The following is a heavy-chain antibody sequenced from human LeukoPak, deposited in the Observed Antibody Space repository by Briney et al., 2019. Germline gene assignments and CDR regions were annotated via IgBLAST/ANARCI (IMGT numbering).Heavy chain of an antibody. CDR1: GFTFSSYA. CDR3: AKMEGSSSKLNFDY. V-gene: IGHV3-23*01. J-gene: IGHJ4*02. CDR2: ISGSGGST. Sequence: PGGSLRLSCAASGFTFSSYAMSWVRQAPGKGLEWVSAISGSGGSTYYADSVKGRFTISRDNSENTLYLQMNSLRAEDTAVYYCAKMEGSSSKLNFDYWGQGTLVTVSS. D-gene: IGHD6-13*01.